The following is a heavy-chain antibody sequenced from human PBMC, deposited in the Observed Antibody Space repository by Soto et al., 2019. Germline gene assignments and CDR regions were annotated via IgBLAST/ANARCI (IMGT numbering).Heavy chain of an antibody. Sequence: QVQLVQSGAEVKKPGASVRVSCKTSGYGFSNYAMHWVRQAPGQRLEWMGWIYADNGDTRYSQKFQDRVTITRDTSASTVYMDLRSLRSEDTAVYYWARRVGAYCGGDCLLPFDYWGQGTLVTVSS. CDR3: ARRVGAYCGGDCLLPFDY. CDR1: GYGFSNYA. V-gene: IGHV1-3*01. J-gene: IGHJ4*02. D-gene: IGHD2-21*02. CDR2: IYADNGDT.